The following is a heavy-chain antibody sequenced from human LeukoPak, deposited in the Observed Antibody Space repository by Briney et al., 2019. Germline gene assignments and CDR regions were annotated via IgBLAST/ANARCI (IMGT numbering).Heavy chain of an antibody. J-gene: IGHJ4*02. CDR1: GYTFTSDY. Sequence: ASVKVSCKASGYTFTSDYLHWVRQAPGQGLEWMGIINPSDGDTIYAQKFQGRVTMTSDTSTSTVYMELSSLRSEDTAVCYCAIDITSFHCCFDYWGQGTLVTVSS. CDR2: INPSDGDT. D-gene: IGHD3-10*01. CDR3: AIDITSFHCCFDY. V-gene: IGHV1-46*01.